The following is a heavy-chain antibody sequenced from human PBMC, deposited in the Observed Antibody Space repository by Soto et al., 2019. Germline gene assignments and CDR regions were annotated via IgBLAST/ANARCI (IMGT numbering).Heavy chain of an antibody. CDR2: ISYDGSNK. Sequence: GGSLRLSCAASGFTFSSYAMHWVRQAPGKGLEWVAVISYDGSNKYYADSVKGRFTISRDNSKNTLYLQMNSLRAEDTAVYYCARANGEVGSSPPDRIYDYYYYGMDVWGQGTTVTVSS. J-gene: IGHJ6*02. CDR3: ARANGEVGSSPPDRIYDYYYYGMDV. D-gene: IGHD3-10*01. V-gene: IGHV3-30-3*01. CDR1: GFTFSSYA.